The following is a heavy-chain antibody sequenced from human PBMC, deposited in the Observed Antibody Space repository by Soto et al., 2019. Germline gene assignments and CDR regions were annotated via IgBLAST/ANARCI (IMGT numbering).Heavy chain of an antibody. CDR1: GYTFTNYG. CDR3: PRVRQLVGYFYYYMDV. CDR2: ISAYNGDT. J-gene: IGHJ6*03. Sequence: QVQLLQSGAEVKKPGASVKVSCKASGYTFTNYGITWVRQAPGQGLEWMGWISAYNGDTHYTQRLQGRVTMTTDTSTSTACMELRGLRSDDTAVYYCPRVRQLVGYFYYYMDVWGKGTTVTVSS. D-gene: IGHD6-6*01. V-gene: IGHV1-18*01.